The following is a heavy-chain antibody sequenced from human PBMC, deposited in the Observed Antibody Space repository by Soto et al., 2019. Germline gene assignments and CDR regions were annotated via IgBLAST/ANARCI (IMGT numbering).Heavy chain of an antibody. D-gene: IGHD2-8*01. CDR1: GFTFSSYS. CDR3: AKTRGAMIYAISVYGMDV. CDR2: ISSSSSTI. J-gene: IGHJ6*02. V-gene: IGHV3-48*01. Sequence: GGSLRLSCAAFGFTFSSYSMNWVRQAPGKGLEWVSYISSSSSTIYYADSVKGRFTISRDNSKSTLYLQINSLRAEDTAVYYCAKTRGAMIYAISVYGMDVWGQGTTVTVSS.